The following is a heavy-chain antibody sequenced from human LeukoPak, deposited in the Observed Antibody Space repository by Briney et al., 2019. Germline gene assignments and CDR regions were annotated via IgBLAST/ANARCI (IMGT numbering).Heavy chain of an antibody. J-gene: IGHJ4*02. D-gene: IGHD6-13*01. Sequence: GGSLRLSCAASGFTFSSYSMNWVRQAPGKGLEWVSSISSSSSYIYYADSVKGRFTISRDNSKNTLYLQMNSLRAEDTAVYYCAKGGGSIAAADFDYWGQGTLVTVSS. CDR1: GFTFSSYS. V-gene: IGHV3-21*01. CDR2: ISSSSSYI. CDR3: AKGGGSIAAADFDY.